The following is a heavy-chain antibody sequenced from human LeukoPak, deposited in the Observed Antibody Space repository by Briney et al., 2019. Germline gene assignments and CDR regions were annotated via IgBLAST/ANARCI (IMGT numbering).Heavy chain of an antibody. CDR1: GFSLSSYS. CDR3: ARDVHGDGFLTGYSYFGMDV. D-gene: IGHD3-9*01. CDR2: ITISSNFI. V-gene: IGHV3-21*01. Sequence: GGSLRLSCAASGFSLSSYSMNWVRQAPGKGLEWVSSITISSNFIYYADSVKGRFTSSSDNAKSSLFLQMKSPRAEGTAVYLRARDVHGDGFLTGYSYFGMDVGSQGTTVTASS. J-gene: IGHJ6*02.